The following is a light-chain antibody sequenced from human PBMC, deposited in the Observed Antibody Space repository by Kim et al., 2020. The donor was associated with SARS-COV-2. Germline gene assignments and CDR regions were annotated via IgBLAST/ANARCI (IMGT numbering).Light chain of an antibody. V-gene: IGKV3-11*01. J-gene: IGKJ4*01. CDR2: DVS. CDR3: HQRNNWPFT. CDR1: QTVSTF. Sequence: EVVLTQTPGTLALSPGERATLSCRASQTVSTFVAWYKQELGQAPRLLIYDVSDRATGIPPRFSGSGSATDFTLTISSLDPEDSGIYYCHQRNNWPFTFGGGTKLEI.